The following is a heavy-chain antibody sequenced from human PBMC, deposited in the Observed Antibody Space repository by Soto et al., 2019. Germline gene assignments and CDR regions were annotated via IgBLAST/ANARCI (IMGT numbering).Heavy chain of an antibody. J-gene: IGHJ4*02. CDR1: GFTFSSYS. CDR3: ASQQWLAMGYFDS. D-gene: IGHD6-19*01. CDR2: ISSSSSYI. Sequence: EVQLVESGGGLVKPGGSLRLSCAASGFTFSSYSMNWVRQAPGKGLEWVSSISSSSSYIYYADSVKGRFTISRDNPKNSLYLQMNSLSAEAPAVYYCASQQWLAMGYFDSWGQGTLVTVSS. V-gene: IGHV3-21*01.